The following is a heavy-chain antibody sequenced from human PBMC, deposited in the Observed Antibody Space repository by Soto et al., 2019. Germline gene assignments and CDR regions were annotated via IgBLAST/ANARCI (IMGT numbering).Heavy chain of an antibody. CDR3: ARGNSGSSPAFDI. D-gene: IGHD1-26*01. CDR1: GFTFSSYG. V-gene: IGHV3-33*01. J-gene: IGHJ3*02. Sequence: QVQLVESGGGVVQPERSLRLSCAASGFTFSSYGMHWVRQAPGKGLEWVAVIWYDGSNKYYADSVKGRFTISRDNSKNTLYLQMNSLRAEDTAVYYCARGNSGSSPAFDIWGQGTMVTVSS. CDR2: IWYDGSNK.